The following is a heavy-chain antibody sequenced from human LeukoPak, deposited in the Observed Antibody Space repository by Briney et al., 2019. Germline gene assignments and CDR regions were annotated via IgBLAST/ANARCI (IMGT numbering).Heavy chain of an antibody. Sequence: GGSLRLSCAVSEFTFSSYWMTWVRQAPGKGLEWVANIKQDGSEKYYVDSMKGRFTISRDNAENSLYLQMNSLRAEDTAVYYCARGRYCSGGSCQRLDYWGQGTLVTVSS. D-gene: IGHD2-15*01. J-gene: IGHJ4*02. CDR2: IKQDGSEK. V-gene: IGHV3-7*01. CDR1: EFTFSSYW. CDR3: ARGRYCSGGSCQRLDY.